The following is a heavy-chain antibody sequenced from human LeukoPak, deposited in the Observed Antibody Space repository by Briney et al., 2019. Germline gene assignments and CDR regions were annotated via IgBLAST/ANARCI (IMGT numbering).Heavy chain of an antibody. CDR3: ARSPRFLFEAPRGEYYMDV. V-gene: IGHV1-69*13. CDR2: IIPIHGTT. D-gene: IGHD2/OR15-2a*01. J-gene: IGHJ6*03. Sequence: ASVKVSCKASGVTLTNYAMNWVRPAPGQGLEWMGAIIPIHGTTNSAQKFQGRVTLTADESTSTAYMELSSLRSEDTAVYYCARSPRFLFEAPRGEYYMDVWGKGATVTVSS. CDR1: GVTLTNYA.